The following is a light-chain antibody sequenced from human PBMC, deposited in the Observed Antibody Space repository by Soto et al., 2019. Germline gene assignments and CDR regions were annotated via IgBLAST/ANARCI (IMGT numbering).Light chain of an antibody. CDR2: GAS. V-gene: IGKV3-15*01. CDR1: QSVSSN. J-gene: IGKJ4*01. CDR3: QQYINWPPLT. Sequence: EIVMTQSPAILSVSPGEGATLSCRASQSVSSNLAWYQQKPGQAPRLLIYGASSRATGIPARFSGSESGTEFTLTISSLQPEDFAVYYCQQYINWPPLTFGGGTKVEL.